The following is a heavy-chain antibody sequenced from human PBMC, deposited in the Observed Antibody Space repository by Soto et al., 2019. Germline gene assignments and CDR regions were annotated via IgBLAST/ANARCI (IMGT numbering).Heavy chain of an antibody. V-gene: IGHV1-46*01. CDR1: GYTFTSYY. CDR3: ARDRSYKNIVVVPAAWFHP. J-gene: IGHJ5*02. D-gene: IGHD2-2*01. CDR2: INPSGGST. Sequence: ASVKVSCKASGYTFTSYYMHWVRQAPGQGLEWMGIINPSGGSTSYAQKFQGRVTMTRDTSTSTVHMELSSLRSEDTAVYYCARDRSYKNIVVVPAAWFHPWGQGTLVTVSS.